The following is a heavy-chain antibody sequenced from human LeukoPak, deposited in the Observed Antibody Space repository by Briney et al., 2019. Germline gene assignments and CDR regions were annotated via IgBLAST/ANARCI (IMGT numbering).Heavy chain of an antibody. CDR1: GFTFSSYE. CDR3: VRDPSGSPYFDQ. D-gene: IGHD1-26*01. V-gene: IGHV3-48*03. CDR2: ITKSGSSI. J-gene: IGHJ4*02. Sequence: GGSLRLSCAASGFTFSSYEMNWVRQAAGKGLEWVSYITKSGSSIYYADSVRGRFTISRDNTKNTLYLQMNTLRDEDTAVYYCVRDPSGSPYFDQWGPGTLVTVSS.